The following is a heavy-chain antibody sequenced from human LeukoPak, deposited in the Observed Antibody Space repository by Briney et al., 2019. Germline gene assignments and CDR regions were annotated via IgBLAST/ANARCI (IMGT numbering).Heavy chain of an antibody. CDR1: GFTFNRYG. CDR3: AKLQSVVIPAAMLGFDY. Sequence: PGGSLRLSCAASGFTFNRYGMSWVRQAPGKGLEWVSGISASGANRYYADSVKGRFTISRDNSRDTLSVQINSLRAEDTAVYYCAKLQSVVIPAAMLGFDYWGRGILVTVSS. CDR2: ISASGANR. V-gene: IGHV3-23*01. J-gene: IGHJ4*02. D-gene: IGHD2-2*01.